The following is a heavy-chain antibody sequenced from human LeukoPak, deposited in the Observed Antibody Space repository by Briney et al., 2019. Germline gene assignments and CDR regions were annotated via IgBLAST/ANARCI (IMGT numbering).Heavy chain of an antibody. D-gene: IGHD3-16*01. CDR2: ISAYNGNA. CDR3: AGVGGGAKDFDY. CDR1: GYTFTRYG. J-gene: IGHJ4*02. Sequence: ASVKVSCKASGYTFTRYGISWVRQAPGQGLEWMGWISAYNGNANYAQKLQGRVTMTTDTSTSTAYMELRSLRSDDTAVYYCAGVGGGAKDFDYWGQGTLVTVSS. V-gene: IGHV1-18*01.